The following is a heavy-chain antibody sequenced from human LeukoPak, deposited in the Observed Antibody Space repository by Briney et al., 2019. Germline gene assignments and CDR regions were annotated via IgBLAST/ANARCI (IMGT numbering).Heavy chain of an antibody. CDR2: IYTRGST. V-gene: IGHV4-61*02. J-gene: IGHJ5*02. CDR1: GGSISSGSYD. CDR3: ARGFSWELLQWFDP. Sequence: TASQTLSLTCTVSGGSISSGSYDWSWIRQPAGKGLEWIGRIYTRGSTNYNPSLKSRVTISVDTSTNHSCLKLSSVTAADTAVYYCARGFSWELLQWFDPWGQETLVTVSS. D-gene: IGHD1-26*01.